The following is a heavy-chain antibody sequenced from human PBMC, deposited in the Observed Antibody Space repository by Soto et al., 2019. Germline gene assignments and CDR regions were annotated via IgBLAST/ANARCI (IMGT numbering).Heavy chain of an antibody. Sequence: SETLSLTCVVSGGSINSYDYSWAWIRQPPGQGLEWIGYILHTGGTQYNPSLKSRVPMSVDRSKNQFSLKLSSVTAADTAVYYCARGSGKRITIFGVVHNWFDPWGQGTLVTVSS. CDR1: GGSINSYDYS. CDR2: ILHTGGT. V-gene: IGHV4-30-2*01. J-gene: IGHJ5*02. CDR3: ARGSGKRITIFGVVHNWFDP. D-gene: IGHD3-3*01.